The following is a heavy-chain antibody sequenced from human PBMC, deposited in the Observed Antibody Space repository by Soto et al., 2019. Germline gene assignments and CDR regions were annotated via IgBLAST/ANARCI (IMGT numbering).Heavy chain of an antibody. V-gene: IGHV3-30-3*01. CDR2: ISYDGSNK. Sequence: GGSLRLSCAATGFTFSSYAMHWVRQAPGKGLEWVAVISYDGSNKYYADSVKGRFTISRDNSKNTLYLQMNSLRAEDTAVYYCARWGGYDSPLDYWGQGTLVTVPQ. D-gene: IGHD5-12*01. CDR3: ARWGGYDSPLDY. CDR1: GFTFSSYA. J-gene: IGHJ4*02.